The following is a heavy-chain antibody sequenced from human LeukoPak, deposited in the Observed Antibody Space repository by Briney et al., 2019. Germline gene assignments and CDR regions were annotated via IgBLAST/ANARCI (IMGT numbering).Heavy chain of an antibody. Sequence: SETLSLTCTVSGGFISGYYWNWIRQSPGKGLEWIGYIFYTGDTDYNPSLRSRVTMSVDRSNNRFSLQLASVTTADSAFYYCARAYRLTSPRGFDPWXPGILVTVSS. D-gene: IGHD3-16*02. CDR2: IFYTGDT. J-gene: IGHJ5*02. V-gene: IGHV4-59*01. CDR1: GGFISGYY. CDR3: ARAYRLTSPRGFDP.